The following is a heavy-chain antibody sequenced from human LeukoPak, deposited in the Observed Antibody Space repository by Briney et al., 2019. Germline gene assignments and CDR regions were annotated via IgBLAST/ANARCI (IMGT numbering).Heavy chain of an antibody. D-gene: IGHD3-3*01. CDR2: ISSSSSYI. Sequence: PGGSLRLSCAASGFSFNTYTMNWVRQAPGKGLEWVSSISSSSSYIHYADSVKGRFTISRDNAKNSLYLQMNSLRAEDTAVYYCARCYDFWSGYYNGGVDLDYWGQGTLVTVSS. CDR3: ARCYDFWSGYYNGGVDLDY. J-gene: IGHJ4*02. V-gene: IGHV3-21*01. CDR1: GFSFNTYT.